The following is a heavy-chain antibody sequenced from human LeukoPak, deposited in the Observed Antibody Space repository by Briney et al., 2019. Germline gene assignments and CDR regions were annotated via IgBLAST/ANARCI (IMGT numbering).Heavy chain of an antibody. V-gene: IGHV4-39*07. Sequence: SETLSLTCTVSGGSISSRSNYWGWIRQPPGKGLEWIGSISYSGSINYNPSLKSRVTISVDTSKNQFSLKLSSVTAADTAVYYCARRGSRWFGELGAFDIWGQGTMVTVSS. CDR1: GGSISSRSNY. D-gene: IGHD3-10*01. J-gene: IGHJ3*02. CDR2: ISYSGSI. CDR3: ARRGSRWFGELGAFDI.